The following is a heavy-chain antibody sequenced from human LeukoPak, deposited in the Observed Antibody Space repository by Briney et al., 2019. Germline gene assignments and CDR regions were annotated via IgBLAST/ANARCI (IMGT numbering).Heavy chain of an antibody. D-gene: IGHD6-19*01. Sequence: SGGSLRLSCAASGFTFSSYGMHWVRQAPGKGLEWVAVIWYDGSNKYYADSVKGRFTISRDNSKNTLYLQMNSLRAEDTAVYYCARDRGWLVSDYWGQGTLVTVSS. CDR1: GFTFSSYG. CDR2: IWYDGSNK. CDR3: ARDRGWLVSDY. J-gene: IGHJ4*02. V-gene: IGHV3-33*01.